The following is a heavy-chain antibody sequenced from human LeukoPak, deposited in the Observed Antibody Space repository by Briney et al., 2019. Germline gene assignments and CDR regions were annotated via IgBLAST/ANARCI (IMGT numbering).Heavy chain of an antibody. V-gene: IGHV4-30-2*01. CDR2: IYHSGST. Sequence: SETLSLTCAVSGGSISSGGYSWSWIRQPPGKGLEWIGYIYHSGSTYYNPSLKSRVTISVDRSKNQFSLKLSSVTAADTAVYYCARDSNILTVGYFDLWGRGTLVTVSS. J-gene: IGHJ2*01. D-gene: IGHD3-9*01. CDR3: ARDSNILTVGYFDL. CDR1: GGSISSGGYS.